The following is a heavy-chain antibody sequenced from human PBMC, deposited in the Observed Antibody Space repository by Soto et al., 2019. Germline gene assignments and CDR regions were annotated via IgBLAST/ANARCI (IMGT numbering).Heavy chain of an antibody. Sequence: GXSXKVSFKASGYTXTGYSIPLVRQAPGQGLEWMGRISVYNGNTNYARTLRGRLTLTTDTSTSTAYMELRSLTSDDTAVYYFARDVFCGGAPACPDMDVWGQGTTGTVSS. V-gene: IGHV1-18*04. CDR1: GYTXTGYS. D-gene: IGHD2-21*01. CDR2: ISVYNGNT. J-gene: IGHJ6*02. CDR3: ARDVFCGGAPACPDMDV.